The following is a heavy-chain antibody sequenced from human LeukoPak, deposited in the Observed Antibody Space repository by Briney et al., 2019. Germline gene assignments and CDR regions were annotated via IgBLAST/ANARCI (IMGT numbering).Heavy chain of an antibody. CDR3: ARGNSSGWYSFDD. V-gene: IGHV1-69*13. CDR1: GGTLRRYA. J-gene: IGHJ4*02. D-gene: IGHD6-19*01. Sequence: SVTVSCMDCGGTLRRYAIRWLRPAPGKGLAWVGGIIPIFGTANYAQKFQGRVTITADESTSTAYIELSSLRSEDTAVYFCARGNSSGWYSFDDWGQGSLVSVSA. CDR2: IIPIFGTA.